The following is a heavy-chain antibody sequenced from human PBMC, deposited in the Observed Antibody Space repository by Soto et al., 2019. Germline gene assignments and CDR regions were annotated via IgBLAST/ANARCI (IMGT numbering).Heavy chain of an antibody. Sequence: GASVKVSCKASGGTFISYAISWVRQAPGQGLEWMGGIIPIFGTANYAQKFQGRVTITADKSTSTAYMELSSLRSEDTAVYYCARGRSRGQQLVYYYYGMDVWGQGTTVTV. V-gene: IGHV1-69*06. CDR2: IIPIFGTA. CDR1: GGTFISYA. CDR3: ARGRSRGQQLVYYYYGMDV. J-gene: IGHJ6*02. D-gene: IGHD6-13*01.